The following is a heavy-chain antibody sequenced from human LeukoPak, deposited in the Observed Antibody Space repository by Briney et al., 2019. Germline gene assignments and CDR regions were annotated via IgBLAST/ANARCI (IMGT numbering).Heavy chain of an antibody. D-gene: IGHD6-13*01. CDR2: INPNSGGT. V-gene: IGHV1-2*02. CDR1: GYTFTGYY. CDR3: ARDIGSSWSDFDY. J-gene: IGHJ4*02. Sequence: ASVKVSCKASGYTFTGYYMHWVRQAPGQGPEWMGWINPNSGGTNYAQKFQGRVTMTRDTSISTAYMELSRLRSDDTAVYYCARDIGSSWSDFDYWGQGTLVTVSS.